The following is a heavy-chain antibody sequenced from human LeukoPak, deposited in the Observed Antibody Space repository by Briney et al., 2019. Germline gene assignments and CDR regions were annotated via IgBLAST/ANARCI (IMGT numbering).Heavy chain of an antibody. CDR1: GFTFSSYA. Sequence: GGSLRLSCAASGFTFSSYAMSWVRQAPGKGLEWVSSISASGGSTYYADSLKGRFTISRDNAKNSLYLQMHSLRAEDTAVYYCARDLDSAMAFKYFDYWGQGTLVIVSS. CDR3: ARDLDSAMAFKYFDY. CDR2: ISASGGST. V-gene: IGHV3-23*01. J-gene: IGHJ4*02. D-gene: IGHD5-18*01.